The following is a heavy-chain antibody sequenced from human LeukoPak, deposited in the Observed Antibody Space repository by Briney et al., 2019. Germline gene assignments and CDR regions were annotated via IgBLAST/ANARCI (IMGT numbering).Heavy chain of an antibody. J-gene: IGHJ5*02. V-gene: IGHV4-59*08. Sequence: SETLSLTCTVSGGSISSYYWSWIRQPPGKGLEWIGCIYYSGSTNYNPSLKSRVTISVDTSKNQFSLKLSSVTAADTAVYYCARQWVGATRVADWFDPWGQGTLVTVSS. CDR2: IYYSGST. CDR3: ARQWVGATRVADWFDP. D-gene: IGHD1-26*01. CDR1: GGSISSYY.